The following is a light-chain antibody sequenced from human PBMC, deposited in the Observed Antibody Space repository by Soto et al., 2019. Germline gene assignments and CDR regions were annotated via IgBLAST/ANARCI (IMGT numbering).Light chain of an antibody. Sequence: QSALTQPASVSGSPGQSITISCTGSGSDIGVYDYVSWYQQHPGKAPKLIISEVSDRPSGVSNRFSGSKSGNTASLTISGLQAEDEADYYCCSYANTRTWLFGGGTKLTVL. J-gene: IGLJ3*02. CDR1: GSDIGVYDY. CDR3: CSYANTRTWL. CDR2: EVS. V-gene: IGLV2-14*01.